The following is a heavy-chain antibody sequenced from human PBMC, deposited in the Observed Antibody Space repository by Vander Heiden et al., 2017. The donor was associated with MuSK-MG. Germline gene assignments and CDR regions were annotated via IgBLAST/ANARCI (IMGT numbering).Heavy chain of an antibody. Sequence: EVQLVESGGGLVQPGRSLRLSCTASGFTFDDYAMSWVRKAPGKGLEWVGLIRSKAYGGTTEYAASGKGRFTISKDDSKRGASMQMNRLRTEETAVYYCTTEEQQRGAGYYFHYWGHGTLVTVSS. D-gene: IGHD6-13*01. V-gene: IGHV3-49*04. CDR2: IRSKAYGGTT. CDR3: TTEEQQRGAGYYFHY. J-gene: IGHJ4*01. CDR1: GFTFDDYA.